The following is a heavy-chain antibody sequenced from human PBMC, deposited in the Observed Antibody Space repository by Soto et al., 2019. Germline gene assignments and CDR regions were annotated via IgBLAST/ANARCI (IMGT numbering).Heavy chain of an antibody. CDR3: AKDGGYCSGGSCYSTLHYYMDV. D-gene: IGHD2-15*01. V-gene: IGHV3-30*18. Sequence: GGSLRLSCAASGFTFSSYGMHWVRQAPGKGLEWVAVISYDGSNKYYADSVKGRFTISRDNSKNTLYLQMNSLRAEDTAVYYCAKDGGYCSGGSCYSTLHYYMDVWGKGTTVTVSS. CDR1: GFTFSSYG. J-gene: IGHJ6*03. CDR2: ISYDGSNK.